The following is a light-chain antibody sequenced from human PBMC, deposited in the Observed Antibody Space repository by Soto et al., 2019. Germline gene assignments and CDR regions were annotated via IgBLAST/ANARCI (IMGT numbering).Light chain of an antibody. CDR2: YAA. J-gene: IGKJ1*01. CDR3: QQGSSWRPWT. CDR1: HSVSSN. V-gene: IGKV3-11*01. Sequence: EIVLTQSPATLSLSPGERATLSCRASHSVSSNLALYQQKPGGEAGSLIYYAAKRAAGITAGLSGSGSGADFTLTISSLEAEDFAVYYCQQGSSWRPWTFGQGTKVDIK.